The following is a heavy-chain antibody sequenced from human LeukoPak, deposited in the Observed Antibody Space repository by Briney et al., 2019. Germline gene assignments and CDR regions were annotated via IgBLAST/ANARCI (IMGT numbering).Heavy chain of an antibody. J-gene: IGHJ4*02. Sequence: SETLSLTCSVSGYSISSGYYWGWIRQPPGRGLEWIGSLSHSGSTSYNPSLKSRVTISVDTSKNQFSLTLSSVTAPDTAVYYCARAYSDNYGFTRHFDYWGQGTLVTVSS. CDR3: ARAYSDNYGFTRHFDY. V-gene: IGHV4-38-2*02. CDR1: GYSISSGYY. CDR2: LSHSGST. D-gene: IGHD3-22*01.